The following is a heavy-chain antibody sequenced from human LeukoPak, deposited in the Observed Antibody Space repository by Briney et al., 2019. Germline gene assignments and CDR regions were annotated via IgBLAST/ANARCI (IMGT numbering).Heavy chain of an antibody. CDR1: GFTFRSYG. D-gene: IGHD6-13*01. CDR2: IWYDGSNK. V-gene: IGHV3-33*01. Sequence: PGGSLRLSCAASGFTFRSYGMHWVRQAPGKGLEWVAVIWYDGSNKYYADPVKGRFTISRDNSENTLYLQMNSLRAEDTALYYCASDGIAVDRGIGYFDYWGQGTLVTVSS. CDR3: ASDGIAVDRGIGYFDY. J-gene: IGHJ4*02.